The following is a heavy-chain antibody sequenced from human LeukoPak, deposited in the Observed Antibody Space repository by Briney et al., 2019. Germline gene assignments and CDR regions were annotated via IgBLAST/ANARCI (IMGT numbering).Heavy chain of an antibody. J-gene: IGHJ6*03. V-gene: IGHV3-21*04. CDR3: AREHYFYYIDG. CDR2: ISTSSSYI. Sequence: GGSLRLSCVASGFTFTSYSMNWVRQAPGKGLEWVSSISTSSSYIYYADSVKGRFTISRDNAKKSLYVQMNSLRAEDTAVYYCAREHYFYYIDGWGKGTTVTVSS. CDR1: GFTFTSYS.